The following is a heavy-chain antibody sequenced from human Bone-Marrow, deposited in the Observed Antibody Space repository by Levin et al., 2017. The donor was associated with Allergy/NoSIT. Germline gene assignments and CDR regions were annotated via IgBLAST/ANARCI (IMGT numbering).Heavy chain of an antibody. CDR2: IWYDGSNK. CDR1: GFTFSSYG. Sequence: GESLKLSCAASGFTFSSYGMHWVRQAPGKGLEWVAVIWYDGSNKYYADSVKGRFTISRDNSKNTLYLQMNSLRAEDTAVYYCARDIERRPYYDVWSGYYTGGMDGWGQGTTVTVSS. D-gene: IGHD3-3*01. V-gene: IGHV3-33*01. J-gene: IGHJ6*02. CDR3: ARDIERRPYYDVWSGYYTGGMDG.